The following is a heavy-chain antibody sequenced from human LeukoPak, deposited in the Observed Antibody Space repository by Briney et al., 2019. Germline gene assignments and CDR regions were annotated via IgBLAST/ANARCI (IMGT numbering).Heavy chain of an antibody. CDR2: ISSNGGST. CDR3: ASHPRGY. Sequence: GGSLRLSCAASGFTFSSYAMHWVRQAPGKGLEYVSAISSNGGSTYYANSVKGRFTISRDNSKNTLYLQMGSLRAEDMAVYYCASHPRGYWGQGTLVTVSS. J-gene: IGHJ4*02. V-gene: IGHV3-64*01. D-gene: IGHD3-10*01. CDR1: GFTFSSYA.